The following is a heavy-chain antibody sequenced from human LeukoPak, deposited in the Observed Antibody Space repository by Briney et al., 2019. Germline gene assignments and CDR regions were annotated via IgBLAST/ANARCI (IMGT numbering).Heavy chain of an antibody. V-gene: IGHV1-69*13. D-gene: IGHD4-17*01. CDR1: GGTFSSYA. CDR3: ARDPAYGDSYNWFDP. CDR2: IIPIFGTA. J-gene: IGHJ5*02. Sequence: SVKVSCKASGGTFSSYAISWVRQAPGQGLEWVGGIIPIFGTANYAQKFQGRVTITADESTSTAYMELSSLRSEDTAVYYCARDPAYGDSYNWFDPWGQGTLVTVSS.